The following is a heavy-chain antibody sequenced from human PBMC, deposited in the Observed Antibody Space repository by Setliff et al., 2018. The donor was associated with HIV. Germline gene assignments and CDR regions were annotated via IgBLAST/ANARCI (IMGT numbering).Heavy chain of an antibody. J-gene: IGHJ3*02. Sequence: GSLRLSCAASGFSFTDVWMNWVRQAPGKGLEYVSAMSGNGGNTYYTDSVKGRFTISRDNAKNTLYLQMSSLRSEDTAVYYCARGGFNHAFDIWGQGTMVTVSS. CDR1: GFSFTDVW. V-gene: IGHV3-64D*09. CDR3: ARGGFNHAFDI. D-gene: IGHD2-15*01. CDR2: MSGNGGNT.